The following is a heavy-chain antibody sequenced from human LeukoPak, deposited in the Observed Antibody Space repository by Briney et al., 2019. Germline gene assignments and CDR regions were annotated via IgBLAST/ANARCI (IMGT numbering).Heavy chain of an antibody. CDR3: RPVDSISNAYYYMDV. CDR2: IYYSGST. V-gene: IGHV4-39*01. CDR1: GGSISSSSYY. J-gene: IGHJ6*03. Sequence: SETLSLTCTVSGGSISSSSYYWGWIRQPPGKGLEWIGSIYYSGSTYYNPSLKSRVTISVDTSKNQFSLKLSSVTAADTAVYYCRPVDSISNAYYYMDVWGKGTTVTVSS.